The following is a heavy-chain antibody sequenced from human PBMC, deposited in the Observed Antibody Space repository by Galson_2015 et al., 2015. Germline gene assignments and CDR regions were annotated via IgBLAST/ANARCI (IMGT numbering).Heavy chain of an antibody. Sequence: LRLSCAVSDFTFNIAWMNWVRQAPGKGLEWVGRIKSKTDGGTADYAAPVHGRFIISRNDSTNTLYLQMSSLRIEVTAVYFCTTGVRYDFRSRSQCYFNYWGRGVLVTVSS. V-gene: IGHV3-15*01. CDR2: IKSKTDGGTA. CDR3: TTGVRYDFRSRSQCYFNY. CDR1: DFTFNIAW. D-gene: IGHD3-3*01. J-gene: IGHJ4*02.